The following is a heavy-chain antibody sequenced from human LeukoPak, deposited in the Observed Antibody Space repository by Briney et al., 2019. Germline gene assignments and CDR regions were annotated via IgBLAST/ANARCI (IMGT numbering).Heavy chain of an antibody. CDR3: ARHGAYYGSGTYY. J-gene: IGHJ4*02. D-gene: IGHD3-10*01. CDR1: GGSITNYY. Sequence: SETLSLTCTVSGGSITNYYWSWIRQPPGKGLEWIGYIHYSGSTKYKSSLKSRVTISVDTSKNQFSLKLSSVTAADTAVYYCARHGAYYGSGTYYWGQGTLVTVSS. V-gene: IGHV4-59*08. CDR2: IHYSGST.